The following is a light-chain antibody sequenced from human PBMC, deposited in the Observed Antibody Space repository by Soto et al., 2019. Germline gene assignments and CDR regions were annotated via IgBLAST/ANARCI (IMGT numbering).Light chain of an antibody. CDR3: QQANSFLLT. CDR1: QGISSW. CDR2: AGS. V-gene: IGKV1-12*01. Sequence: DIPMTQSPSSVSASVGDRVTITCRASQGISSWVAWYQQKPGKAPRLLIYAGSSLQSGDPSRSGGSGSGTDFTLTISSLQPEDFATYCCQQANSFLLTFGGGTEVEV. J-gene: IGKJ4*01.